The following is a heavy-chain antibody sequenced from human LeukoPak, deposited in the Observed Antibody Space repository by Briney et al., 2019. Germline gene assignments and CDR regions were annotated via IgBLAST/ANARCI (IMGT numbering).Heavy chain of an antibody. Sequence: SETLSLTCTVSGGSISSYYWSWIRQPPGKGLEWIGYIYYSGSTNYNPSLKSRVTISVDTSKNQFSLKLSSVPAADTAVYYWARGYCTNGVCYIGPFDYWGQGTLVTVSS. D-gene: IGHD2-8*01. CDR1: GGSISSYY. CDR3: ARGYCTNGVCYIGPFDY. J-gene: IGHJ4*02. V-gene: IGHV4-59*01. CDR2: IYYSGST.